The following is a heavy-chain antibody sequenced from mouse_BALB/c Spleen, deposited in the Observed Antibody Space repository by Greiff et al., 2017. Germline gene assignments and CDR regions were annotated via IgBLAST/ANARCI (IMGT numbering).Heavy chain of an antibody. D-gene: IGHD1-1*01. J-gene: IGHJ1*01. V-gene: IGHV5-6-5*01. Sequence: EVQLVESGGGLVKPGGSLKLSCAASGFTFSSYAMSWVRQTPEKRLEWVASISSGGSTYYPDSVKGRFTISRDNARNILYLQMSSLRSEDTAMYYCARGGYYYGSSSWYFDVWGAGTTVTVSS. CDR2: ISSGGST. CDR1: GFTFSSYA. CDR3: ARGGYYYGSSSWYFDV.